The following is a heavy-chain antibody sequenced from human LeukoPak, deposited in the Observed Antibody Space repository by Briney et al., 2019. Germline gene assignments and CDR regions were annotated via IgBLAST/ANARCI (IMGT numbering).Heavy chain of an antibody. D-gene: IGHD6-13*01. CDR1: GFTFSSYA. CDR2: ISYDGSNK. Sequence: GGSLRLSCAASGFTFSSYAMHWVRQAPGKGLEWVADISYDGSNKYYADSVKGRFTISRDNSKNTLYLQMSSLRAEDTAVYYCARDPSSWYFDYWGQGTLVTVSS. J-gene: IGHJ4*02. CDR3: ARDPSSWYFDY. V-gene: IGHV3-30-3*01.